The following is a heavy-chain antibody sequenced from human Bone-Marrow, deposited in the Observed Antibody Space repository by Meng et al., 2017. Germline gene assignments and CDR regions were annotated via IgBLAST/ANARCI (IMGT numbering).Heavy chain of an antibody. CDR2: IIPILATA. Sequence: SVKVSCKASGGTFSSYAISWVRQAPGQGLEWMGGIIPILATANYAQKFQARVTITADKFTSTAYMELSSLRSEDTAVYYCARDSESYYDFWSGYSLLGYYYYGMDVWGQGTMVTVSS. CDR1: GGTFSSYA. V-gene: IGHV1-69*10. D-gene: IGHD3-3*01. J-gene: IGHJ6*02. CDR3: ARDSESYYDFWSGYSLLGYYYYGMDV.